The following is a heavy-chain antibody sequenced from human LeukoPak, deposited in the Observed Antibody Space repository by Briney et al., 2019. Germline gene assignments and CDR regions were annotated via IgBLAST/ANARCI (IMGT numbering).Heavy chain of an antibody. CDR3: ARDLSLGRDWFDP. CDR2: INPNSGGT. J-gene: IGHJ5*02. Sequence: ASVKVSCKASGYTFTGYYMHWVRQAPGQGLEWMGWINPNSGGTNYAQKFQGRVAMTRDTSISTAYMELSRLRSDDTAVYYCARDLSLGRDWFDPWGQGTLVTVSS. V-gene: IGHV1-2*02. CDR1: GYTFTGYY. D-gene: IGHD7-27*01.